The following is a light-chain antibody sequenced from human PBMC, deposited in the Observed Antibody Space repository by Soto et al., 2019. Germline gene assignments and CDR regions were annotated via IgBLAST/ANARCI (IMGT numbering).Light chain of an antibody. V-gene: IGKV3-15*01. J-gene: IGKJ1*01. Sequence: EIVMTQSPATLSVSPGERATLSCRASQSVSISLAWYQQKPGQAPRLLIYGASYMATGIPPRFSGSGSGTEFTLTISSLQSEDSAVYYCQQYDNWPRTFGQGTKVEIK. CDR2: GAS. CDR3: QQYDNWPRT. CDR1: QSVSIS.